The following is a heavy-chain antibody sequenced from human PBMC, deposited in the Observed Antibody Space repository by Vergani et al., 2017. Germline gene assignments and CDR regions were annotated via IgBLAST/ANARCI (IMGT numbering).Heavy chain of an antibody. Sequence: EVQLLESGGGLVQPGGSLRLSCAASGFTFSSYAMSWVRQAPGKGLEWVSAIYSGGSTYYADSVKGRFTISRHNSKNTLYLQMNSLRAEDTAVYYCAREVAAAGTGLIGYWGQGTLVTVSS. CDR2: IYSGGST. D-gene: IGHD6-13*01. V-gene: IGHV3-53*04. CDR1: GFTFSSYA. J-gene: IGHJ4*02. CDR3: AREVAAAGTGLIGY.